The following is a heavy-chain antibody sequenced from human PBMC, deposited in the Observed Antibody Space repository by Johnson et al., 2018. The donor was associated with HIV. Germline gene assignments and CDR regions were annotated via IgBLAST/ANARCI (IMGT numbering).Heavy chain of an antibody. V-gene: IGHV3-30*04. J-gene: IGHJ3*01. D-gene: IGHD6-13*01. CDR2: ISYDGSNK. Sequence: QVQLVESGGGVVQPGRSLRLSCAASGFTCSSYAMHWVRQAPGKGLEWVAVISYDGSNKYYADSVKGRFTISRDNSKNTLYLQMNSLRAEDTAVYYCARDGESQQLPLGDAFDVWGQGTMVTVSS. CDR1: GFTCSSYA. CDR3: ARDGESQQLPLGDAFDV.